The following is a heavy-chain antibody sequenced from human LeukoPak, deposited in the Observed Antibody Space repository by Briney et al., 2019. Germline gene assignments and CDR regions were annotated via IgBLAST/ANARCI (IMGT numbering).Heavy chain of an antibody. V-gene: IGHV3-49*04. CDR3: TRARVVTDY. Sequence: GGSLRLSCAASGLTLSNAWMTWVRQAPGKGLEWVGFIRSKAYGGTTEYAASVKGRFTISRDDSKSIAYLQMNSLKTEDTAVYYCTRARVVTDYWGQGTLVTVSS. D-gene: IGHD2-21*02. CDR1: GLTLSNAW. CDR2: IRSKAYGGTT. J-gene: IGHJ4*02.